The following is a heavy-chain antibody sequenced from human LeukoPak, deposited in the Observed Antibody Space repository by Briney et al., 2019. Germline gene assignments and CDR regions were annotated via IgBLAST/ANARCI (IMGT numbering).Heavy chain of an antibody. V-gene: IGHV4-34*01. CDR1: GGSFSGYY. Sequence: SETLSLTCAVYGGSFSGYYWSWIRQPPGKGLEWIGEINHSGSTNYNPSLKSQVTISVDTSKNQFSLKLSSVTAADTAVYYCASQQRGTFDIWGQGTMVTVSS. CDR3: ASQQRGTFDI. D-gene: IGHD6-25*01. CDR2: INHSGST. J-gene: IGHJ3*02.